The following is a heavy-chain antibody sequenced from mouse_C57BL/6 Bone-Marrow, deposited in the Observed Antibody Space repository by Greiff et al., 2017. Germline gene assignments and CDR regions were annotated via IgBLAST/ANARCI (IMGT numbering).Heavy chain of an antibody. CDR2: IYPRSGNT. CDR3: AREVFTTVVDGGY. V-gene: IGHV1-81*01. Sequence: VHLVESGAELARPGASVKLSCKASGYTFTSYGISWVKQRTGQGLEWIGEIYPRSGNTYYNEKFKGKATLTADKSSSTAYMELRSLTSEDSAVYFCAREVFTTVVDGGYWGQGTTLTVSS. J-gene: IGHJ2*01. CDR1: GYTFTSYG. D-gene: IGHD1-1*01.